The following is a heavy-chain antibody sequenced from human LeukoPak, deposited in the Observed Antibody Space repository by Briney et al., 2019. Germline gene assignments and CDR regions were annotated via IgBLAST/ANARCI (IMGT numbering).Heavy chain of an antibody. D-gene: IGHD5-12*01. CDR3: ARESGYDSYFDY. CDR1: GFTFSSNY. J-gene: IGHJ4*02. V-gene: IGHV3-53*01. CDR2: IYSGGST. Sequence: GGSLRLSCAASGFTFSSNYMSWVRQAPGKGLEWVSVIYSGGSTYYADSVKRRFTISRDNSKNTLYLQMNSLRAEDTAVYYCARESGYDSYFDYWGQGTLVTVSS.